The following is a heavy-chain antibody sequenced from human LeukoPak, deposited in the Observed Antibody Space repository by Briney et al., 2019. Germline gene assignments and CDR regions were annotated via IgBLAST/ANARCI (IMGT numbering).Heavy chain of an antibody. V-gene: IGHV3-23*01. CDR3: AKVGWVGY. Sequence: GGSLRLSCAASGFTFSDYAVSWVRQAPGKGPEWVSAITGGGDVTSYADSVKGRFTISRDNSKNTLYLQMDSLRVDDTALYYRAKVGWVGYWGQGTLVTVSS. CDR1: GFTFSDYA. D-gene: IGHD6-19*01. CDR2: ITGGGDVT. J-gene: IGHJ4*02.